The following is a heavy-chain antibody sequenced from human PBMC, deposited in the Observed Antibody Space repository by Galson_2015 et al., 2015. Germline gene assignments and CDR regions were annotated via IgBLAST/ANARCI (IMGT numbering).Heavy chain of an antibody. Sequence: SVKVSCKASGGTFSIFAISWVRQAPGQRLEWMGGLLPIYGTPNYAQKFQGRVTITADESTSTAYMELSSLTSEDTAVFYCATSNASGYCSGGSCYLYSWGQGTLVTVSS. CDR2: LLPIYGTP. D-gene: IGHD2-15*01. V-gene: IGHV1-69*13. CDR1: GGTFSIFA. CDR3: ATSNASGYCSGGSCYLYS. J-gene: IGHJ4*02.